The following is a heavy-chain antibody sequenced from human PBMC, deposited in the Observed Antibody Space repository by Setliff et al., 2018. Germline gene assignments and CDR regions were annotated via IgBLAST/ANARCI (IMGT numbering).Heavy chain of an antibody. CDR1: GFTFSTYR. CDR2: ILDDGVKK. CDR3: ATSDWYAAFDH. J-gene: IGHJ4*02. Sequence: PGGSLRLSCAASGFTFSTYRMHWVRQAPGKGLGWVAVILDDGVKKYHADSVKGRFTISRDNSKNTMYLQLRSLRADDTAIYYCATSDWYAAFDHWGQGTLVTVSS. V-gene: IGHV3-33*08. D-gene: IGHD6-19*01.